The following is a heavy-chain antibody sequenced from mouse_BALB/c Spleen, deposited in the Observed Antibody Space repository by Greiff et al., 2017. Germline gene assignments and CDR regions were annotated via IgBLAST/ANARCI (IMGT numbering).Heavy chain of an antibody. J-gene: IGHJ1*01. CDR3: ARGGGNYWYFDV. Sequence: QVQLQQSGAELVRPGSSVKISCKASGYAFSSYWMNWVKQRPGQGLEWIGQIYPGDGDTNYNGKFKGKATLTADKSSSTAYMQLSSLTSEDSAVYFCARGGGNYWYFDVWGAGTTVTVSS. CDR2: IYPGDGDT. D-gene: IGHD2-1*01. CDR1: GYAFSSYW. V-gene: IGHV1-80*01.